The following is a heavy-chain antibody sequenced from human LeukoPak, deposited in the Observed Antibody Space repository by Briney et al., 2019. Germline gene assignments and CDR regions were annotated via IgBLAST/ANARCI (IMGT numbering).Heavy chain of an antibody. Sequence: GGSLRLSCAASGFTFSSYAMSWVRQAPGERPEWVSSISGDTAYIYYADSLKGRFTISRDNTNTSLFLQMNSLRAEDTATYFCARRGTDASFSFFDVWGQGTMVTVSS. V-gene: IGHV3-21*01. D-gene: IGHD1-1*01. CDR1: GFTFSSYA. J-gene: IGHJ3*01. CDR2: ISGDTAYI. CDR3: ARRGTDASFSFFDV.